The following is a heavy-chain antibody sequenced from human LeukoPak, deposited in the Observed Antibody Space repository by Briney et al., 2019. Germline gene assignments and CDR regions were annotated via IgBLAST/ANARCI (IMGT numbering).Heavy chain of an antibody. CDR1: GFTVSSNY. Sequence: GGSLRLSCAASGFTVSSNYMNWVRQAPGKGLEWVSVIYSGGSTHYADSVKGRFTISRDNSKNTLYLQMNSLRAEDTAVYYCARVNVEMATLQLSFVAFDIWGQGTMVTVSS. D-gene: IGHD5-24*01. CDR2: IYSGGST. J-gene: IGHJ3*02. CDR3: ARVNVEMATLQLSFVAFDI. V-gene: IGHV3-53*01.